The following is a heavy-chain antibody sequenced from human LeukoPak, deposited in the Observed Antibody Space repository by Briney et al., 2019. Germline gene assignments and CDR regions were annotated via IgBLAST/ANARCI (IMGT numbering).Heavy chain of an antibody. CDR3: ARAEGFSGSYYYYYYMDV. CDR1: GYTFTSNY. V-gene: IGHV1-2*02. D-gene: IGHD1-26*01. J-gene: IGHJ6*03. Sequence: ASVKVSCKAFGYTFTSNYMHWVRQAPGQGLEWMGWINPNSGGTNYAQKFQGRVTMTRDTSISTAYMELSRLRSDDTAVYYCARAEGFSGSYYYYYYMDVWGKGTTVTVSS. CDR2: INPNSGGT.